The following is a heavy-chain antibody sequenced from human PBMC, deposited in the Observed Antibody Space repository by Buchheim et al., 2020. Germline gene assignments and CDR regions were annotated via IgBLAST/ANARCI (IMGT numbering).Heavy chain of an antibody. D-gene: IGHD2-2*01. Sequence: QVQLVQSGAEVKKPGSSVKVSCKASGGTFSSYTISWVRQAPGQGLEWMGRIIPILGIANYAQKFQGRVTITAAKSTSTAYMELNSLRSEDTAVYYCTLGYCSSTSCYPLPFDYWGQGTL. CDR1: GGTFSSYT. V-gene: IGHV1-69*02. CDR3: TLGYCSSTSCYPLPFDY. J-gene: IGHJ4*02. CDR2: IIPILGIA.